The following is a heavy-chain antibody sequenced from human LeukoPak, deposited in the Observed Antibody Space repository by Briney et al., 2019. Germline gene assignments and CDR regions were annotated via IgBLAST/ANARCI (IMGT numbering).Heavy chain of an antibody. V-gene: IGHV1-69*05. J-gene: IGHJ4*02. Sequence: SVKVSCKASGGTSSSYAISWVRQAPGQGLEWMGGIIPIFGTANYAQKFQGRVTMTRDTSTSTVYMELSSLRSEDTAVYYCARERNQWSQQGDFDYWGQGTLVTVSS. CDR1: GGTSSSYA. CDR3: ARERNQWSQQGDFDY. CDR2: IIPIFGTA. D-gene: IGHD2-15*01.